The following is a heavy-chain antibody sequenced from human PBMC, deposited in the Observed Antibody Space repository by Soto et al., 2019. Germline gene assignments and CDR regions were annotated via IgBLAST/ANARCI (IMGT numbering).Heavy chain of an antibody. Sequence: PSETLSLTCTVSGGSISSYYWSWIRQPPGKGLEWIGYIYYSGSTNYNPSLKSRVTISVDTSKNQFSLKLSSVTAADTAVHYCARVIAAAHHYYYYMDVWGKGTTVTVSS. CDR3: ARVIAAAHHYYYYMDV. J-gene: IGHJ6*03. D-gene: IGHD6-13*01. CDR2: IYYSGST. V-gene: IGHV4-59*01. CDR1: GGSISSYY.